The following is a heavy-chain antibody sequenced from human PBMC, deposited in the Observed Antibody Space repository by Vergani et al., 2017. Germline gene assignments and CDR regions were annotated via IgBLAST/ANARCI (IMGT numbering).Heavy chain of an antibody. CDR1: GYTFTSYA. Sequence: QVQLVQSRAEVKKPGASVKVSCKASGYTFTSYAMHWVRQAPGQRLEWMGWINAGNGNTKYSQKFQGRVTITRDTSASTAYMELSSLRSEDTAVYYCARRSVVIPYYYGMDVWGQGTTVTVSS. CDR2: INAGNGNT. V-gene: IGHV1-3*01. D-gene: IGHD3-22*01. J-gene: IGHJ6*02. CDR3: ARRSVVIPYYYGMDV.